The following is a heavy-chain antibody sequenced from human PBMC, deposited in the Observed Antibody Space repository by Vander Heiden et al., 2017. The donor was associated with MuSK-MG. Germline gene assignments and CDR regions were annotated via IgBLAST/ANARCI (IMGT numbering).Heavy chain of an antibody. Sequence: QVQLQESGPGLVKPSEPLSLTCAVPGYSISSDHLWGWIRQPPGKGLEWIGNMYNSGKTYDNPARKSRVTISIDTSKNQYSLNLSCVNEADTAVYYYARRWRQLKEAFDSWDQGKMITVS. CDR3: ARRWRQLKEAFDS. CDR2: MYNSGKT. CDR1: GYSISSDHL. V-gene: IGHV4-38-2*01. J-gene: IGHJ3*02.